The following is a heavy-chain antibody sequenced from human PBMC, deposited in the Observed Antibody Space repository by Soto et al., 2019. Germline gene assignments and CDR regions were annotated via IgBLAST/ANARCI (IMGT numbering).Heavy chain of an antibody. V-gene: IGHV3-23*01. Sequence: TGGSLRLSCAASGFTFSSYAMSWARRAPGKGLEWVSAISGSGGSTYYADSVKGRFTISRDNSKNTLYLQMNSLRAEDTAVYYCAKRGLGTVMYYYYGMDVWGQGTTVTVSS. J-gene: IGHJ6*02. CDR2: ISGSGGST. D-gene: IGHD4-4*01. CDR1: GFTFSSYA. CDR3: AKRGLGTVMYYYYGMDV.